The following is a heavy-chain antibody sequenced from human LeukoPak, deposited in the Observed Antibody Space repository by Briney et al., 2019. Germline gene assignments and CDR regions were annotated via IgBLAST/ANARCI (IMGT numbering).Heavy chain of an antibody. V-gene: IGHV4-4*02. J-gene: IGHJ3*02. CDR1: GGSISSSNW. CDR3: ARKSDYDFWSGRRGAFDI. Sequence: SGTLSLTCAVSGGSISSSNWWSWVRQPPGKGLEWIGEIYHSGSTNYNPSLKGRVTISVDKSKNQFSLKLSSVTAADTAVYYCARKSDYDFWSGRRGAFDIWGQGTMVTVSS. D-gene: IGHD3-3*01. CDR2: IYHSGST.